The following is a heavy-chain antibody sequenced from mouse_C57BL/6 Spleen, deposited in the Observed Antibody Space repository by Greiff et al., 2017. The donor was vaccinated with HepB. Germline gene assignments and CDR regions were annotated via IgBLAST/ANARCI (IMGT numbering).Heavy chain of an antibody. Sequence: VKLVESGPELVKPGASVKISCKASGYAFSSSWMNWVKQRPGKGLEWIGRIYPGDGDTNYNGKFKGKATLTADKSSSTAYMQLSSLTSEDSAVYFCARGPYYYYGSSYAMDYWGQGTSVTVSS. CDR2: IYPGDGDT. CDR1: GYAFSSSW. J-gene: IGHJ4*01. CDR3: ARGPYYYYGSSYAMDY. V-gene: IGHV1-82*01. D-gene: IGHD1-1*01.